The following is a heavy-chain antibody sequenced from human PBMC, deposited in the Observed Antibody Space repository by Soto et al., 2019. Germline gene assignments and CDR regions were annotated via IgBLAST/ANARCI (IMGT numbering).Heavy chain of an antibody. CDR2: IRASGGNT. Sequence: GGSLRLSCAASGFTFDNYAMSWVRQAPGKGLEWVSTIRASGGNTYYADSVKGRFSISRDSSQNTLNLQMNSLRAEDTAVYYCARPLYTTSWYNDSLHWGPGILVTVSS. D-gene: IGHD6-13*01. CDR1: GFTFDNYA. V-gene: IGHV3-23*01. J-gene: IGHJ1*01. CDR3: ARPLYTTSWYNDSLH.